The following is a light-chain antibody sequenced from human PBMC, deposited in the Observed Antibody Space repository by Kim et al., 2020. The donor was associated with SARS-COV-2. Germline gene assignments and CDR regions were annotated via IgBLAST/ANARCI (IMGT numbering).Light chain of an antibody. CDR2: WAS. J-gene: IGKJ5*01. CDR3: QQYYSSPIT. Sequence: IVMTQSPDSLAVSLGERATINCKSSQSVLYSSNNKNYLAWFQQKPRQPPKLLIYWASTRESGVPDRFSGSGSGTDFTLTISSLQAEDVAVYYCQQYYSSPITFGQGTRLEIK. V-gene: IGKV4-1*01. CDR1: QSVLYSSNNKNY.